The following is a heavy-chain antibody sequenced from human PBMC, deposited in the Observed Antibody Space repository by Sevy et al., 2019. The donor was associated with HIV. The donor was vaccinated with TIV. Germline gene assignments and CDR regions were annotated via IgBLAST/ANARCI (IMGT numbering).Heavy chain of an antibody. J-gene: IGHJ6*02. V-gene: IGHV4-39*01. CDR2: IYYSGST. CDR1: GGSISSSSYY. D-gene: IGHD3-3*01. CDR3: ARGNPPYYDFWSGYFAPGNYYYGMDV. Sequence: SETLSLTCTVSGGSISSSSYYWGWIRQPPGKGLEWIGSIYYSGSTYYNPSLKSRVTISVDTSKNQFSLKLSSLTAADTAVYYCARGNPPYYDFWSGYFAPGNYYYGMDVWGQGTTVTVSS.